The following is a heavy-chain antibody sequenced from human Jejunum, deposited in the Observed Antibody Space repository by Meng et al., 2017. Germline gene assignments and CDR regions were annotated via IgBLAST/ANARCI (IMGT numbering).Heavy chain of an antibody. CDR2: IYRSVST. CDR3: ARGLAYAVDH. CDR1: GVSISIGDYS. D-gene: IGHD3-22*01. J-gene: IGHJ4*02. Sequence: QPQLQESGSGLGKASQTLSLTCAVPGVSISIGDYSWGWIRQPPGKGLEWIGYIYRSVSTYYNPSLKSRVTISIDKSKNQFSLKLTSVTAADTAVYYCARGLAYAVDHWGQGTLVTVSS. V-gene: IGHV4-30-2*01.